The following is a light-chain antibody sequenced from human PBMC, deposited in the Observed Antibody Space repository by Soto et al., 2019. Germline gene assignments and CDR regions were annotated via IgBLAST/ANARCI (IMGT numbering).Light chain of an antibody. CDR3: QHYNSYSEA. J-gene: IGKJ1*01. CDR2: KAS. V-gene: IGKV1-5*03. Sequence: DIQMAQSPSTLSGSVGDRVTITLLASQTISSWLAWYQQKPGKAPKLLIYKASTLKSGVPSRFSGSGSGTEFTLTISSLQPDDFATYYCQHYNSYSEAFGQGTKVDI. CDR1: QTISSW.